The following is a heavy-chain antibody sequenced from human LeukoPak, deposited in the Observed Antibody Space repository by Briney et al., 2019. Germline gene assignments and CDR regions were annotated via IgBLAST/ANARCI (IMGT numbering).Heavy chain of an antibody. CDR3: ARPSGYTPDAFDI. V-gene: IGHV4-39*01. J-gene: IGHJ3*02. CDR1: GGSISSSSYY. D-gene: IGHD3-3*01. Sequence: PSETLSLTCTVSGGSISSSSYYWGWIRQPPGKGLEWIGSIYYSGSTYYNPSLKSRVTISVDTSKNQFSLKLSSVTAADTAVYYCARPSGYTPDAFDIWGQGTMVTVSS. CDR2: IYYSGST.